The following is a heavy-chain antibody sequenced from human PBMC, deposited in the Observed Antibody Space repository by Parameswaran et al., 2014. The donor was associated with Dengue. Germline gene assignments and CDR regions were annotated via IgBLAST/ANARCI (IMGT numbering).Heavy chain of an antibody. Sequence: WVRQAPGQRLEWMGWINAGNGNTKYSQKFQGRVTITRDTSASTAYMELSSLRSEDTAVYYCARLGGYSYGYEFLDYWGQGNPGHRLL. D-gene: IGHD5-18*01. CDR3: ARLGGYSYGYEFLDY. J-gene: IGHJ4*02. V-gene: IGHV1-3*01. CDR2: INAGNGNT.